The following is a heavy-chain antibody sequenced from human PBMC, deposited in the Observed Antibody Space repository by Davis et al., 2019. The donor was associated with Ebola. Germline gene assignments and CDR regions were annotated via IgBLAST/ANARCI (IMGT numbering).Heavy chain of an antibody. CDR3: AKGLRQYRRGAYDI. V-gene: IGHV4-61*08. CDR2: VYYSGST. D-gene: IGHD2-2*01. CDR1: GGSVSSGGYY. J-gene: IGHJ3*02. Sequence: SETLSLTCSVSGGSVSSGGYYWSWIRQPPGKGLEWIGCVYYSGSTNYNPSLRSRVTISVDTSRNQFSLNLSSVTAADTALYYCAKGLRQYRRGAYDIWGQGTMVTVSS.